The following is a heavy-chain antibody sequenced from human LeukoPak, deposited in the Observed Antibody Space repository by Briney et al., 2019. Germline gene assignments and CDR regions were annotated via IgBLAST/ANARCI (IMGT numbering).Heavy chain of an antibody. D-gene: IGHD6-19*01. J-gene: IGHJ2*01. CDR1: GGSFSGYY. CDR2: INHSGST. CDR3: ARGRGTAVAGYFDL. Sequence: SETLSLTCAVSGGSFSGYYWSWIRQPPGKGLEWIGEINHSGSTNYNPSLKSRVTISVDTSKNQFSLKLSSVTAADTAVYYCARGRGTAVAGYFDLWGRGTLVTVSS. V-gene: IGHV4-34*01.